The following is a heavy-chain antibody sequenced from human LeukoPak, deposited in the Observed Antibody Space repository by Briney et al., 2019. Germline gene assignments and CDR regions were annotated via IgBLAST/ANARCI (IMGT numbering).Heavy chain of an antibody. D-gene: IGHD3-22*01. Sequence: PSETLSLTCTVSGVSISSSYWSWIRQPPGKRLAWIGYIYYSGSTNSNPSLKSRVTISADTSKNQFSLKLNSVTAADTAVYYCVRGNYDSRGYSNAFDIWGQGAMVTVSS. J-gene: IGHJ3*02. CDR2: IYYSGST. CDR1: GVSISSSY. CDR3: VRGNYDSRGYSNAFDI. V-gene: IGHV4-59*01.